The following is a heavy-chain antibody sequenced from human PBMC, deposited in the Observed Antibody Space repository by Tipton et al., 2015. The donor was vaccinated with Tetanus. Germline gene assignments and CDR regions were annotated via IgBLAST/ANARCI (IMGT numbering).Heavy chain of an antibody. CDR1: EFSFSSYW. CDR2: INSDGSST. CDR3: ARRSLTNYGLDV. D-gene: IGHD1-1*01. Sequence: GSLRLSCAASEFSFSSYWMHWVRQVPGRGLVWVSRINSDGSSTDYADSVKGRFTISRDNGKNTLYLQMDSLRAEDTAVYFCARRSLTNYGLDVWGQGTPVTVSS. J-gene: IGHJ6*02. V-gene: IGHV3-74*01.